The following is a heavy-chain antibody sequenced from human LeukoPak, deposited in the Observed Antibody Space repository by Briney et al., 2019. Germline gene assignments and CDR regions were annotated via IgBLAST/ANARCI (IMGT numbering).Heavy chain of an antibody. CDR1: GFTFSSYA. Sequence: GGSLRLYCAASGFTFSSYAMHWVRQAPGKGLEGVAVISYDGSNKYYADSVKGRFTISRDNSKNTLYLQMNSLRAEDTAVYYCARDGSYYGSGSYYNAGGYFDYWGQGTLVTVSS. V-gene: IGHV3-30*04. D-gene: IGHD3-10*01. CDR3: ARDGSYYGSGSYYNAGGYFDY. CDR2: ISYDGSNK. J-gene: IGHJ4*02.